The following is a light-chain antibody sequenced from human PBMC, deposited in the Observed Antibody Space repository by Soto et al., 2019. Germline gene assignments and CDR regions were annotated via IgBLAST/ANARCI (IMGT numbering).Light chain of an antibody. CDR1: SGDVFAYNY. J-gene: IGLJ2*01. V-gene: IGLV2-14*01. CDR2: EVN. CDR3: SSFVGGSNVV. Sequence: QSALTQPASVSGSPGQSITISCTGTSGDVFAYNYVSWYQQYPGKAPKLMIYEVNNRPSGVSNRFSASKSGNTASLTISGLQAEDEGDYYCSSFVGGSNVVFGGGTKVTVL.